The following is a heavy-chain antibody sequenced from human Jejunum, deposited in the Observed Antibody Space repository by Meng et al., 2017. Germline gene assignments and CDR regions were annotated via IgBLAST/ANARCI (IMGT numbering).Heavy chain of an antibody. CDR1: GYSFTSYW. Sequence: GESLKISCQGSGYSFTSYWIGWVRQTPGKGLEWMGIIYPVDSDTRYSPSFQGQVTISVDKFSSIAYLQWSSLKSSDTAMYYCVRRRAVVGTTVAFGYWGQGTLVNVSS. CDR3: VRRRAVVGTTVAFGY. J-gene: IGHJ4*02. CDR2: IYPVDSDT. D-gene: IGHD6-19*01. V-gene: IGHV5-51*01.